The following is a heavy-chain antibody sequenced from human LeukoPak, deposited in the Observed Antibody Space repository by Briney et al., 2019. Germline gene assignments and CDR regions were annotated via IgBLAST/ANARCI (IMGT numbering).Heavy chain of an antibody. Sequence: GGSLRLSCAASGFSFYNFAMSWVRQAPGRGLEWVSVISGDGGVTTKYAASVKGRFTISRDDSKNSLYLQMNSLRAEDTAVYYCAILEGVRGVIINFDYWGQGTLVTVSS. CDR3: AILEGVRGVIINFDY. J-gene: IGHJ4*02. CDR1: GFSFYNFA. CDR2: ISGDGGVTT. V-gene: IGHV3-23*01. D-gene: IGHD3-10*01.